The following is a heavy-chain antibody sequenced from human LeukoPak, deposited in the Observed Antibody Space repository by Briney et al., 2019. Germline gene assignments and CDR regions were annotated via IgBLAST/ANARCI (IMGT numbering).Heavy chain of an antibody. V-gene: IGHV4-59*01. CDR1: GGSISSYY. J-gene: IGHJ4*02. D-gene: IGHD2-21*02. Sequence: SETLSLTCTVSGGSISSYYWSWIRQPPGRGLEYIGHSYYNGRTDYNPSLKSRVTISVDTSRNQFSLKLNSVTAADTAVYFCARWYCNRGTCYYLDYWGQGTLVTVSS. CDR2: SYYNGRT. CDR3: ARWYCNRGTCYYLDY.